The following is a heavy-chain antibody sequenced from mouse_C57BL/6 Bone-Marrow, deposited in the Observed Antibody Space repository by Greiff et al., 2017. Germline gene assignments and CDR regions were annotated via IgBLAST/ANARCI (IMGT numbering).Heavy chain of an antibody. CDR3: ARGYYGGPRFAY. CDR1: GYAFRSSW. J-gene: IGHJ3*01. V-gene: IGHV1-82*01. D-gene: IGHD2-1*01. Sequence: ESGPELVKPGASVKISCKASGYAFRSSWMNWVKQRPGKGLEWIGRIYPGDGDTNYNGKFKGKATLTADKSSSTAYMQLSSLTSEDSAVYFCARGYYGGPRFAYWGQGTLVTVSA. CDR2: IYPGDGDT.